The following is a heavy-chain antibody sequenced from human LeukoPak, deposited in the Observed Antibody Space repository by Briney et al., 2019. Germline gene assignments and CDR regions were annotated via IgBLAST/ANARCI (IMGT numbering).Heavy chain of an antibody. D-gene: IGHD5-18*01. V-gene: IGHV3-30*02. CDR2: IRYDGSNK. CDR1: GFTFSSYG. J-gene: IGHJ4*02. Sequence: GGSLRFSCAASGFTFSSYGMHWVRQAPGKGLEWVAFIRYDGSNKYYADSVKGRFTISRDNSKNTLYLQMDSLRGEDTAVYYCARGGEQLWFHFDYWGQGALVTVSS. CDR3: ARGGEQLWFHFDY.